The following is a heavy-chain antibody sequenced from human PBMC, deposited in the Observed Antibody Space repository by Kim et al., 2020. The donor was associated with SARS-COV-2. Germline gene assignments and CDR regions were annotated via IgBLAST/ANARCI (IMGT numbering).Heavy chain of an antibody. CDR3: ARYARVADSMDV. D-gene: IGHD2-15*01. CDR2: IWYDGSNK. V-gene: IGHV3-33*08. CDR1: GFTFSSYG. Sequence: GGSLRLSCAVSGFTFSSYGMNWVRQAPGKGLEWVAAIWYDGSNKYYADSVKGRFTISRDNSKNTLYLQMNSLRAEDTAVYYCARYARVADSMDVCGQGPTAPVSS. J-gene: IGHJ6*02.